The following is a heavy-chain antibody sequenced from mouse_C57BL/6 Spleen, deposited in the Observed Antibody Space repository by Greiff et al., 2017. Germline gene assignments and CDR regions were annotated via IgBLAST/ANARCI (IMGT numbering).Heavy chain of an antibody. Sequence: QVQLQQSGAELVKPGASVKMSCKASGYTFTSYWITWVKQRPGQGLEWIGDIYPGSGSTNYNEKFKSKATLTVDTSSSTAYMQLSSLTSEDSAVYYCARGGFYYGYDRGFAYWGQGTLVTVSA. V-gene: IGHV1-55*01. CDR3: ARGGFYYGYDRGFAY. D-gene: IGHD2-2*01. CDR2: IYPGSGST. CDR1: GYTFTSYW. J-gene: IGHJ3*01.